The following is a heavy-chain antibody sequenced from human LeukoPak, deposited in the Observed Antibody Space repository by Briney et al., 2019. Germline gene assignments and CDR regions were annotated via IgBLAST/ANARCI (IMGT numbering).Heavy chain of an antibody. CDR2: ISGSGGST. V-gene: IGHV3-23*01. Sequence: PGGSLRLSCAASGFTFSNAWMSWVRQAPGKGLEWVSAISGSGGSTYYADSVKGRFTISRDNSKNTLYLQMNSLRAEDTAVYYCAKDLGYDSSGWFDPWGQGTLVTVSS. CDR3: AKDLGYDSSGWFDP. CDR1: GFTFSNAW. D-gene: IGHD3-22*01. J-gene: IGHJ5*02.